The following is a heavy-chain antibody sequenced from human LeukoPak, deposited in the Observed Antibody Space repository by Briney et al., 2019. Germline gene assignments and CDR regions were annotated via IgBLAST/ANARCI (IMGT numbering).Heavy chain of an antibody. J-gene: IGHJ4*02. V-gene: IGHV4-59*01. D-gene: IGHD6-13*01. CDR3: ARGYSSSWNYLDY. CDR2: IYYSGGP. CDR1: GGSFSSYY. Sequence: SETLSLTCTVSGGSFSSYYWSWIRQAPGKGLEWIGFIYYSGGPNYNPSLKSRVTISVETSKNQFSLKLSSVTAANTAVYYCARGYSSSWNYLDYWGQGTLVTVSS.